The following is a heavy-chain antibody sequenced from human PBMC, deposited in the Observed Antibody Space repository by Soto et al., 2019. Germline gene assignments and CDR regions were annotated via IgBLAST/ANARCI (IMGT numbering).Heavy chain of an antibody. CDR1: GASISSCGCY. V-gene: IGHV4-31*03. Sequence: AMTLSLTCIVSGASISSCGCYWSWIRQHPGKGLEWIGYIYYSGSTYYNPSLKSRVTISVDTSKNQFSLKLSSVTAADTAVYYCARERCFLEWVVYGVQDWF. J-gene: IGHJ5*01. CDR3: ARERCFLEWVVYGVQDWF. D-gene: IGHD3-3*01. CDR2: IYYSGST.